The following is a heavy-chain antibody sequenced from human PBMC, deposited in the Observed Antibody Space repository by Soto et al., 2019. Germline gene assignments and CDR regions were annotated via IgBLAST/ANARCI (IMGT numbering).Heavy chain of an antibody. Sequence: EVQLVESGGGLVQPGGSLKLSCAASGFTFSGSAMHWVRQASGKGLEWVGRIRSKANSYATAYAASMKGRFTISRDDSKNTAYLQMNSLKTEDTAVYYCTRHRGSCWADWYFDLWGRGTLVTVSS. J-gene: IGHJ2*01. CDR1: GFTFSGSA. D-gene: IGHD6-19*01. CDR3: TRHRGSCWADWYFDL. CDR2: IRSKANSYAT. V-gene: IGHV3-73*02.